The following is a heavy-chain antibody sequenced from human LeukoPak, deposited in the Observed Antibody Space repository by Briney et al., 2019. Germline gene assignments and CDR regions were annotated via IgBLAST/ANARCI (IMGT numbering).Heavy chain of an antibody. J-gene: IGHJ4*02. CDR1: GFTFSSYS. Sequence: PGGSLRLSCAASGFTFSSYSMNWVRQAPGKGLEWVSYIGGRGSNICYADSVKGRFTISRDNAKNSVNLQMNSLRAEDTAVYYCAKGEYRLAPILCYFDYWGQGTLVTVSS. CDR3: AKGEYRLAPILCYFDY. D-gene: IGHD6-19*01. CDR2: IGGRGSNI. V-gene: IGHV3-48*01.